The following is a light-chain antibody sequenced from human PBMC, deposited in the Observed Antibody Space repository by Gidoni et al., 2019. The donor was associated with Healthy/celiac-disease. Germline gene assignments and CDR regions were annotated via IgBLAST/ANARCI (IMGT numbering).Light chain of an antibody. CDR3: QQYGSPPPIT. V-gene: IGKV3-20*01. CDR2: GAT. Sequence: EIVLTQSPGTLSLSPGERATLSCRASQSVSSSSLAWYQQKPVQAPRLLNYGATSRATSIPDRCSGSGSGTDFTLTSSRLEPEDFAVYYCQQYGSPPPITFGQGTRLEIK. J-gene: IGKJ5*01. CDR1: QSVSSSS.